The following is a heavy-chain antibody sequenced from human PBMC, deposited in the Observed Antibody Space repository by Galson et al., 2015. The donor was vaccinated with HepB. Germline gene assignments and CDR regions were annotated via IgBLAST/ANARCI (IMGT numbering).Heavy chain of an antibody. Sequence: SLRLSCAASGFTFSSYGMHWVRQAPGKGLEWVAVIWYDGSNKYYADSVKGRFTISRDNSKNTLYLQMNSLRAEDTAVYYCARVLKTSRRGSGSYYPAPYLDYGMDVWGQGTTVTVSS. D-gene: IGHD3-10*01. V-gene: IGHV3-33*08. CDR1: GFTFSSYG. CDR2: IWYDGSNK. CDR3: ARVLKTSRRGSGSYYPAPYLDYGMDV. J-gene: IGHJ6*02.